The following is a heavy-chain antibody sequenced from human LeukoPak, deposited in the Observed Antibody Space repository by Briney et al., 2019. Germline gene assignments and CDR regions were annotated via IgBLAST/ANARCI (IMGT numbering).Heavy chain of an antibody. V-gene: IGHV1-2*02. J-gene: IGHJ4*02. D-gene: IGHD4-17*01. Sequence: EASVKVSCKASGYTFTGYYMHWVRQAPGQGLEWMGWINPNSGGTNYAQKFKGRVTMTRDTSISTAYMELSRLRSDDTAVYYCAREAGGDYDGFYWGQGTLVTVSS. CDR3: AREAGGDYDGFY. CDR2: INPNSGGT. CDR1: GYTFTGYY.